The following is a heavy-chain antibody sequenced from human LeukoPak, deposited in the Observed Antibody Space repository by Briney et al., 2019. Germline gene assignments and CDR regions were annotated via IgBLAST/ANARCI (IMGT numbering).Heavy chain of an antibody. CDR2: IYSGGST. Sequence: GGSLRLSCAASGFTFDDYGMSWVRQAPGKGLEWVSVIYSGGSTYYADSVKGRFTISRDNSKNTLYLQMNSLRAEDTAVYYCARDPGGPHTVKWDAFDIWGQGTMVTVSS. J-gene: IGHJ3*02. V-gene: IGHV3-53*01. CDR3: ARDPGGPHTVKWDAFDI. D-gene: IGHD2-2*02. CDR1: GFTFDDYG.